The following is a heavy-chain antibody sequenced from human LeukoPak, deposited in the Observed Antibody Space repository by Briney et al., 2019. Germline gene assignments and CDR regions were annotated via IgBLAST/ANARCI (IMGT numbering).Heavy chain of an antibody. Sequence: TGGSLRLSCAASGFIFSNYAMSRARQAPGKGLEWVSAIVGSGANTYYADSVKGRFTISRDNPRNTLYLQMNSLRAEDTAVYYCAKWGDYDVLTGYYDPDNWGQGTLVTVSS. D-gene: IGHD3-9*01. CDR3: AKWGDYDVLTGYYDPDN. CDR2: IVGSGANT. V-gene: IGHV3-23*01. CDR1: GFIFSNYA. J-gene: IGHJ4*02.